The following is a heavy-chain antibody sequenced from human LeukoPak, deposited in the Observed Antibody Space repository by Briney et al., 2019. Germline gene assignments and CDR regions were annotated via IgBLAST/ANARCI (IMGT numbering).Heavy chain of an antibody. J-gene: IGHJ4*02. CDR2: IYPGDSDT. Sequence: GESLQISCRVSGYSFTTYWIGWVRQMPGKGLEWMGIIYPGDSDTRYSPSFQGQVTISADKSISTAYLQWSRLKASDTAIYYCARSGSMIRGITPFDYWGQGTLVTVSS. CDR1: GYSFTTYW. V-gene: IGHV5-51*01. D-gene: IGHD3-10*01. CDR3: ARSGSMIRGITPFDY.